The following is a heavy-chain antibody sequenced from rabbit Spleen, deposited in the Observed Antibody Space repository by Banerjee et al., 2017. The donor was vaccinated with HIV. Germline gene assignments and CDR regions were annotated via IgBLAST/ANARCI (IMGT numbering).Heavy chain of an antibody. J-gene: IGHJ4*01. D-gene: IGHD5-1*01. CDR2: INGGRSGSY. Sequence: QEQLVESGGGLVKPGASLTLTCTASGFTISSSYWICWVRQAPGKGLECIACINGGRSGSYYYASWAKVRFTISQPSSTTVTLQMSSLTAADTATYFCARDPYGNDNYIPDLWGTVTLITVS. CDR1: GFTISSSYW. CDR3: ARDPYGNDNYIPDL. V-gene: IGHV1S45*01.